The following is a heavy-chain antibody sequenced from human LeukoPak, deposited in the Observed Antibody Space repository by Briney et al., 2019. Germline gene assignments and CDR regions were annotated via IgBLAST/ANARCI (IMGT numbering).Heavy chain of an antibody. V-gene: IGHV3-7*01. CDR3: ARDPWGYSETSGSLDY. J-gene: IGHJ4*02. CDR1: GFTFSSYW. D-gene: IGHD3-22*01. CDR2: IKQDGSEK. Sequence: GGSLRLSCAASGFTFSSYWMSWVRQAPGKGLEWVANIKQDGSEKYYVDSVKGRFTISRDNAKNSLYLQINSLRAEDTAVYYCARDPWGYSETSGSLDYWGQGTRVTVSS.